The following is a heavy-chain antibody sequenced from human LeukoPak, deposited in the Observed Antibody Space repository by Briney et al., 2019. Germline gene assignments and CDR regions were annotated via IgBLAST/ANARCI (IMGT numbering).Heavy chain of an antibody. CDR1: GFTFSSYA. D-gene: IGHD2-8*01. CDR3: ARDLGYCTNGVCHTRFDY. J-gene: IGHJ4*02. CDR2: ISGSGGST. Sequence: GGSLRLSCAASGFTFSSYAMSWVRQAPGKGLEWVSAISGSGGSTYYADSVKGRFTISRDNSKDTLYLQMNSLRAEDTAVYYCARDLGYCTNGVCHTRFDYWGQGTLVAVSS. V-gene: IGHV3-23*01.